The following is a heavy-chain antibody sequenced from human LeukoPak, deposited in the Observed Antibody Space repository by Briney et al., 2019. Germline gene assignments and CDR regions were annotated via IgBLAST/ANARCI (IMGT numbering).Heavy chain of an antibody. D-gene: IGHD6-6*01. V-gene: IGHV4-59*08. CDR3: ARLSIASRVRIFDY. CDR2: IYYSGST. CDR1: GGTMSNYY. Sequence: SETLSLTCTVSGGTMSNYYWSWIRQPPGKGLECIGHIYYSGSTNYKPSLKSRVTISLDTSKNLFSLKLSSVTAADTAVYYCARLSIASRVRIFDYWGQGTLVTASS. J-gene: IGHJ4*02.